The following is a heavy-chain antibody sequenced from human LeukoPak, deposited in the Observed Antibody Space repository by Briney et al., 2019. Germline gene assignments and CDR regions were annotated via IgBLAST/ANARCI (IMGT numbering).Heavy chain of an antibody. CDR1: GYTFTSYG. D-gene: IGHD3-3*01. CDR3: ARDVSDFWSFSKYYYMDV. Sequence: ASVKVSCKASGYTFTSYGLTWVRQAPGQGLEWMGWISAYNGHTKYPQKLQGRGTMTTDTSTSTAYMELRSLRSDDTAVYYCARDVSDFWSFSKYYYMDVWGKGTTVTVSS. J-gene: IGHJ6*03. V-gene: IGHV1-18*01. CDR2: ISAYNGHT.